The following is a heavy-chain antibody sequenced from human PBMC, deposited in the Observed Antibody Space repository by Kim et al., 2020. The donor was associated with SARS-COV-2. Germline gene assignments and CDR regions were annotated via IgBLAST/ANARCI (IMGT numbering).Heavy chain of an antibody. CDR1: GFTFSSRA. Sequence: GGSLRLSCVASGFTFSSRAMSWVRQTPGKGLEWVASINNGGNPYYADSVKGRFTVSRDITKATLYLQMNSLRAEDTALYYCAKDHPSSGWPTFDSCGQGT. V-gene: IGHV3-23*01. D-gene: IGHD6-19*01. J-gene: IGHJ4*02. CDR3: AKDHPSSGWPTFDS. CDR2: INNGGNP.